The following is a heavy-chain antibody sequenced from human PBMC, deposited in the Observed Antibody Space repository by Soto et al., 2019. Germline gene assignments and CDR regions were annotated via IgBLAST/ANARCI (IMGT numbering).Heavy chain of an antibody. J-gene: IGHJ6*02. CDR2: IRGFSPYT. D-gene: IGHD5-12*01. CDR1: GFTFRTYT. V-gene: IGHV3-21*04. CDR3: ARDRGYDTHDYPYNAMDV. Sequence: GGSLRLSGGASGFTFRTYTMNWVRQAPGKGREGVAGIRGFSPYTVYSESVKGRFTISTDNANNSPYLQMNSLRAADTAMYYCARDRGYDTHDYPYNAMDVWGQGTTVTVSS.